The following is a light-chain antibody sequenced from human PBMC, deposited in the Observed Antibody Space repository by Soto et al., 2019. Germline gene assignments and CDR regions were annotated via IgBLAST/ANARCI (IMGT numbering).Light chain of an antibody. V-gene: IGKV1-39*01. CDR1: QSIGTY. CDR3: QQSYSALPLT. CDR2: VAS. J-gene: IGKJ4*01. Sequence: DLQMTQSPSSLSASVGDRVTITCRASQSIGTYLNWYQQKPGKAPKLLIFVASSLQIGVPSRFRGSGSGTDFTLTISGLQREDFGTYYCQQSYSALPLTFGGGTKVEMK.